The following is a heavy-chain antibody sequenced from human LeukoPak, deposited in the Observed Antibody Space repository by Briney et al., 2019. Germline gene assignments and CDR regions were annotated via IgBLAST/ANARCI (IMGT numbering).Heavy chain of an antibody. Sequence: GGSLRLSCAASGFTFSSYSMNWVRQAPGKGLEWVSYISSSSSTIYYADSLKGRFTISRDNAENSLYLQMNSLRAEDTAVYYCARGRGYSSSSDAFDIWGQGTMVTVSS. CDR2: ISSSSSTI. CDR3: ARGRGYSSSSDAFDI. CDR1: GFTFSSYS. J-gene: IGHJ3*02. V-gene: IGHV3-48*04. D-gene: IGHD6-6*01.